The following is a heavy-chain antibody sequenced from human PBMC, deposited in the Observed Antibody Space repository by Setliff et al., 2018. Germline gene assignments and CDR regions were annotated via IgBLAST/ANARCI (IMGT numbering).Heavy chain of an antibody. Sequence: PSETLSLTCAVSGYSISSGYFWGWIRQPPGKGLEWIGSIYHSGETYYNPSLKSRVTLSVDTSKNQFSLKLSSVTAADTAVYYCARLLAGTGGFFYYGVDVWGQGTTVTVSS. D-gene: IGHD6-19*01. CDR3: ARLLAGTGGFFYYGVDV. CDR1: GYSISSGYF. V-gene: IGHV4-38-2*01. CDR2: IYHSGET. J-gene: IGHJ6*02.